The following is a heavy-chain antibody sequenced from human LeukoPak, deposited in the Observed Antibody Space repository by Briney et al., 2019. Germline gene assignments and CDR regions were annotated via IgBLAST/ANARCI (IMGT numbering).Heavy chain of an antibody. D-gene: IGHD3-10*01. CDR1: GFTFSSYW. Sequence: GGSLRLSCAASGFTFSSYWMHWVRQAPGKGLVWVSRINTDGSSTTYADYVKGRFTISRDNAENTLYLQMTSLRAEDTAVYYCARDGSGNYVYNWFAPWGQGTLVTVSS. V-gene: IGHV3-74*01. J-gene: IGHJ5*02. CDR2: INTDGSST. CDR3: ARDGSGNYVYNWFAP.